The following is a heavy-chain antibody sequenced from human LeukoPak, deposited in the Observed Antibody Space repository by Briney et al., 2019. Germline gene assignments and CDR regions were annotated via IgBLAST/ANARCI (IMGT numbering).Heavy chain of an antibody. J-gene: IGHJ4*02. V-gene: IGHV1-46*01. D-gene: IGHD6-6*01. CDR1: GYTFTSYY. Sequence: ASVKVSCKASGYTFTSYYMHWVRQAPGQGLKWMGIINPSGGSTSYAQKFQGRVTMTRDMSTSTVYMELSSLRSEDTAVYYCARENPLGSSSSHGFDYWGQGTLVTVSS. CDR2: INPSGGST. CDR3: ARENPLGSSSSHGFDY.